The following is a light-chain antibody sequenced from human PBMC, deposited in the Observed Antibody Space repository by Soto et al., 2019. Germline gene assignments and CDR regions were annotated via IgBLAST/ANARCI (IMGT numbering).Light chain of an antibody. V-gene: IGKV3-11*01. J-gene: IGKJ5*01. Sequence: EIVLIQSPATLSLSPGERATLSCRASPSVANFVAWYQQKPGQAPRLLIYGAFNRATGIPARFSGSGSGTDSTLTISSLELEDAALYYCQQRNARTPVTFGQGTRLEIK. CDR3: QQRNARTPVT. CDR1: PSVANF. CDR2: GAF.